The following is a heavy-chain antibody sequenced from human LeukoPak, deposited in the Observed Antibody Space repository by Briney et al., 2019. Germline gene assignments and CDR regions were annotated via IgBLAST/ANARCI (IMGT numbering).Heavy chain of an antibody. D-gene: IGHD5-12*01. Sequence: GGSLRLSCAASGFTFSSYAMSWVRQAPGKGLEWVSAISGSGGSTYYADSVKGRFTISRDNSKNTLYLQMNSLRAEDTAVYYCAKLWGRVATTNGPFDYWGQGTLVTVSS. J-gene: IGHJ4*02. CDR2: ISGSGGST. CDR1: GFTFSSYA. V-gene: IGHV3-23*01. CDR3: AKLWGRVATTNGPFDY.